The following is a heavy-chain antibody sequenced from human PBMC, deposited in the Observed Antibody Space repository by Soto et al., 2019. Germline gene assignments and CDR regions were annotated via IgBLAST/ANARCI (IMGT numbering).Heavy chain of an antibody. CDR1: GGSISSSSYY. J-gene: IGHJ5*02. CDR3: AHGRRFRWFDP. Sequence: SETLSLTCTVSGGSISSSSYYWGWIRQPPGKGLEWIGSIYYSGSTYYNPSLKSRVTISVDTSKNQFSLKLSSVTAADTAVYYCAHGRRFRWFDPWGQGILVTVSS. CDR2: IYYSGST. V-gene: IGHV4-39*01.